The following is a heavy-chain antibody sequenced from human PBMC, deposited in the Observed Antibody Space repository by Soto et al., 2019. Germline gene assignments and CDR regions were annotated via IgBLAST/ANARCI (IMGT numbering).Heavy chain of an antibody. CDR1: GFTFSSYA. V-gene: IGHV3-30-3*01. J-gene: IGHJ6*02. CDR2: ISYDGSNK. CDR3: ARDLGGEHIVVVTANYYYYYGMDV. D-gene: IGHD2-21*02. Sequence: GGSLRLSCAASGFTFSSYAMHWVRQAPGKGLEWVAVISYDGSNKYYADSVKGRFTISRDNSKNTLYLQMNSLRAEDTAVYYCARDLGGEHIVVVTANYYYYYGMDVWGQGTTVTVSS.